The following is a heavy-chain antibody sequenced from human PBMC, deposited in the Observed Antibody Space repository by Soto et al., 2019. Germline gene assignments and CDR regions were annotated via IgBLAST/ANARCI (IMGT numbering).Heavy chain of an antibody. J-gene: IGHJ4*02. Sequence: PGGSLRLSCAASGFTFSSYAMSWVRQAPGKGLEWVSAISGSGGSTYYADSVKGRFTISRDNSKNTLYLQMNSLRAEDTAVYYCAKVDYVWGSYRQGSFDYWGQGTLATVSS. CDR1: GFTFSSYA. V-gene: IGHV3-23*01. CDR3: AKVDYVWGSYRQGSFDY. CDR2: ISGSGGST. D-gene: IGHD3-16*02.